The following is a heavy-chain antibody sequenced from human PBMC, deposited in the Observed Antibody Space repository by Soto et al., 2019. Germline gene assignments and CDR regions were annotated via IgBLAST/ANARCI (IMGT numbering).Heavy chain of an antibody. CDR1: DNTFTHYG. Sequence: ASVNVSCKTSDNTFTHYGINWVRQAPGQGLEWMGWIRGYNGNTKYAQKFQDRVTMTADTSTRTAFMEVRSLTSDDTGVYFCAATGGNYFGLDVWGQGTTITV. J-gene: IGHJ6*02. CDR2: IRGYNGNT. D-gene: IGHD2-8*02. V-gene: IGHV1-18*01. CDR3: AATGGNYFGLDV.